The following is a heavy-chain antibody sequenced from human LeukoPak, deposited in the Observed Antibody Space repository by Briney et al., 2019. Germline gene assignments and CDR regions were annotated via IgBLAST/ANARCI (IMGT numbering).Heavy chain of an antibody. Sequence: SETLSLTCTVSGGSINNYYWSWIRQSPGKGLEWIGYIYYSGNTNYNPSLKSRVTISVDTSKYQFSLKLSSVTAADTAVYYCARAAPWFGEFDAFDIWGQGTMVTVSS. J-gene: IGHJ3*02. CDR2: IYYSGNT. CDR3: ARAAPWFGEFDAFDI. D-gene: IGHD3-10*01. CDR1: GGSINNYY. V-gene: IGHV4-59*08.